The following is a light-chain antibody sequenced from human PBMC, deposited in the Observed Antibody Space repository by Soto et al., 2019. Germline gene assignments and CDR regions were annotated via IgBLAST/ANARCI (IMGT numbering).Light chain of an antibody. V-gene: IGKV3-15*01. CDR1: QSVSSN. J-gene: IGKJ1*01. CDR3: QQYDNWPPWT. Sequence: EIVMTQSPATLSVSPGERATLSCRASQSVSSNLAWYQQKPGQAPRLLIYGASTRATGIPARFSGSGSDTEFTLTINSLQSEDFALYYCQQYDNWPPWTFGQGTKVEIK. CDR2: GAS.